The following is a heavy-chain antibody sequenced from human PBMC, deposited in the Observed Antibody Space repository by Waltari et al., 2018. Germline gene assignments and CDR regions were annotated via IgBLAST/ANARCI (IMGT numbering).Heavy chain of an antibody. CDR2: IYYSGST. CDR3: AREVPSSIPLIDP. V-gene: IGHV4-39*07. D-gene: IGHD6-13*01. CDR1: GGSISSSSYY. Sequence: QLQLQESGPGLVKPSETLSLTCTVSGGSISSSSYYWGWFRQPPGKGLEWIGSIYYSGSTYYNPSLKSRVTISVDTSKNQFSLKLSSVTAADTAVYYCAREVPSSIPLIDPWGQGTLVTVSS. J-gene: IGHJ5*02.